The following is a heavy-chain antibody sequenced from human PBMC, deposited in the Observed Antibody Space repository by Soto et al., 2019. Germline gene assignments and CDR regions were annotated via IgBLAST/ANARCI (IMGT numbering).Heavy chain of an antibody. J-gene: IGHJ6*02. Sequence: QVQLVQSGAEVKKPGSSVTVSCKASGGTLSSYALSWVRQATGQGLEWMGRITPFSGAPNYAQKFQDRVTITADASTSTVYMELTGLTSEDTAVYYCARVVMTTVPASFYYGMDVWGQGTSVIVS. CDR3: ARVVMTTVPASFYYGMDV. V-gene: IGHV1-69*18. CDR2: ITPFSGAP. D-gene: IGHD4-4*01. CDR1: GGTLSSYA.